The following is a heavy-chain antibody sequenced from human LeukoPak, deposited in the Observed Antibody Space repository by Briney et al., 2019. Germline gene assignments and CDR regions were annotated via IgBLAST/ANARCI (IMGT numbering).Heavy chain of an antibody. J-gene: IGHJ4*02. CDR1: GFTFSSYW. Sequence: PGGSLTLSCAASGFTFSSYWMSWVRQAPGKGLEWVGNINQDGSEKYYVDSVKGLFTIARDNAKNSLYLQMNSLRAEDTAVYYCARGSYDSSGYYLDYWGQGTLVTVSS. V-gene: IGHV3-7*01. CDR3: ARGSYDSSGYYLDY. D-gene: IGHD3-22*01. CDR2: INQDGSEK.